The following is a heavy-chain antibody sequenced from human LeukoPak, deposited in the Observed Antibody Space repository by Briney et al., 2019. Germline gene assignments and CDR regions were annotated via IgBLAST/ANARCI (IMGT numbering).Heavy chain of an antibody. J-gene: IGHJ3*02. D-gene: IGHD6-13*01. V-gene: IGHV1-2*02. CDR2: INPNSGGN. Sequence: ASVKVSHKAPGHPHTGYYMQWARQAPGQGLEWMGWINPNSGGNNYAQKFQGRVTMTTHTSIHTAYMELSRLRSDHTAVYYCAREGRGSSWKNDAFDIWGQGTMVTVSS. CDR1: GHPHTGYY. CDR3: AREGRGSSWKNDAFDI.